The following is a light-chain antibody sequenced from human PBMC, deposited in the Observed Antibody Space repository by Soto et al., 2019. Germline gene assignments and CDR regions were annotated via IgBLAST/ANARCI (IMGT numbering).Light chain of an antibody. V-gene: IGKV1-5*01. J-gene: IGKJ1*01. CDR2: DAS. Sequence: DIPMTQSPSTLSASVGDRVTITCRASQSISSWLAWYQQKPGKAPKLLIYDASSLESGVPSRFSGSGSGTEFTLTISSLQPDGFATYYCQQYNSYWTFGQGTKVEIK. CDR3: QQYNSYWT. CDR1: QSISSW.